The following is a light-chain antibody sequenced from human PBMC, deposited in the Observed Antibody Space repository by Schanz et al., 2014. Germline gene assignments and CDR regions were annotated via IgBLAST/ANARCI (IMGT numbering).Light chain of an antibody. CDR1: SSNIGSNV. CDR3: CSYAGSSISWV. CDR2: SDN. J-gene: IGLJ3*02. Sequence: QSVLTQPPSASGTPGQRVTISCSGSSSNIGSNVVNWFRQLPGTAPKLLIYSDNQRPSGVPDRFSGSKSGSSASLAINGLQSEDEADYYCCSYAGSSISWVFGGGTKLTVL. V-gene: IGLV1-44*01.